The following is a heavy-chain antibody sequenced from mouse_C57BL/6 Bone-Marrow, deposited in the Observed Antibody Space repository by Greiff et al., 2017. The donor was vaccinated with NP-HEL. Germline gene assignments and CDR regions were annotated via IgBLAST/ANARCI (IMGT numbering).Heavy chain of an antibody. Sequence: QVHVKQPGAELVKPGASVKLSCKASGYTFTSYWMHWVKQRPGQGLEWIGMIHPNSGSTNYNEKFKSKATLTVDKSSSTAYMQLSSLTSEDSAVYYCAREIGNPAFDYWGQGTTLTVSS. V-gene: IGHV1-64*01. CDR2: IHPNSGST. CDR3: AREIGNPAFDY. J-gene: IGHJ2*01. D-gene: IGHD2-1*01. CDR1: GYTFTSYW.